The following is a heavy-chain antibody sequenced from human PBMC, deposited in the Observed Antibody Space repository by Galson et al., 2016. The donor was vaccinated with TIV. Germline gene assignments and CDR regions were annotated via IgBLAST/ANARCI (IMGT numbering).Heavy chain of an antibody. CDR2: INPIFGTA. CDR3: ARGRGYNFASGSSYFDF. D-gene: IGHD3-10*01. V-gene: IGHV1-69*13. CDR1: GGIFNNFV. Sequence: VKVSCKASGGIFNNFVICWVRQAPGQGLEWMGSINPIFGTANSAQKFQGRVTITADTSTSTIYMELSSLRSEDTAVYYCARGRGYNFASGSSYFDFWGQGTLVTVSS. J-gene: IGHJ4*02.